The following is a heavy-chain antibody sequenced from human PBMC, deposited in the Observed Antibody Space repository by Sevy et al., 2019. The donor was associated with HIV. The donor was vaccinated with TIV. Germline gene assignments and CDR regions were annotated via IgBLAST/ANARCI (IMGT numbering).Heavy chain of an antibody. V-gene: IGHV4-59*08. CDR1: GGSINSDH. CDR3: ARRNDFDI. Sequence: SETLSLTCTVSGGSINSDHWNWIRQPPGKGLEWIGYVYYTGGTNYNPSLKNRVTISVDRTKNQFSLNLTSVTAADTAGYYWARRNDFDIWGQGTMVTVSS. J-gene: IGHJ3*02. CDR2: VYYTGGT.